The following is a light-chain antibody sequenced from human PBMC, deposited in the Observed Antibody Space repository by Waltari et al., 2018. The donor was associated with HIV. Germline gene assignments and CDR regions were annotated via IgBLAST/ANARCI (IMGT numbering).Light chain of an antibody. CDR2: EVS. CDR3: SSYTSSSTLV. Sequence: QSALNQPASASGSPGQSITISCTGTNSEIGGYNYVSWYQQHPGKAPKLMIYEVSNRPSGVSNRFSGYKSGNTASLTISGLQAEDESDYYCSSYTSSSTLVFGGGTKLTVL. J-gene: IGLJ2*01. V-gene: IGLV2-14*01. CDR1: NSEIGGYNY.